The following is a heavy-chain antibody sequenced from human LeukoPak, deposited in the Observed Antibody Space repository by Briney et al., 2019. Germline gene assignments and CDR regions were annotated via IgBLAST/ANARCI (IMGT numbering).Heavy chain of an antibody. Sequence: TGGSLRLSCAASGFTFSSYGMHWVRQAPGKGLEWVAFIRYDGSNKYYADSVKGRFTISRDNSKNTLYLQMNSLRAEDTAVYYCAKGRYCSGGSCDGSWGRGTLVTVSS. CDR2: IRYDGSNK. V-gene: IGHV3-30*02. D-gene: IGHD2-15*01. J-gene: IGHJ5*02. CDR1: GFTFSSYG. CDR3: AKGRYCSGGSCDGS.